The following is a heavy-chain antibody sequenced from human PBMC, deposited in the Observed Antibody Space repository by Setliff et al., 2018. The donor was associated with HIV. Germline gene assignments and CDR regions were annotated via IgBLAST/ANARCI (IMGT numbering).Heavy chain of an antibody. D-gene: IGHD5-12*01. V-gene: IGHV4-39*01. J-gene: IGHJ4*02. Sequence: SETLSLTCSVSGGSIISDIFYWGWIRQPPGKGLEWVGSIYPGSTKCNPSLRSRLTISLDSPTNQFSVTLSSVTAADTAMYYCARYTVGSMVDYWGPGTLVTVSS. CDR3: ARYTVGSMVDY. CDR1: GGSIISDIFY. CDR2: IYPGST.